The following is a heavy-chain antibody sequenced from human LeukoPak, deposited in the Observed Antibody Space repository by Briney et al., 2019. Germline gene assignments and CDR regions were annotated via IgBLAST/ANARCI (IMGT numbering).Heavy chain of an antibody. V-gene: IGHV4-39*01. CDR3: ARLLETYSSGWYVDLAYDDY. Sequence: SETLSLTCTVSGGSISSSSYYWGWIRQPPGKGLEWIGSIYYSGSTYYNPSLKSRVTISVDTSKNRFSLKLSSVTAADTAVYYCARLLETYSSGWYVDLAYDDYWGQGTLVTVSS. J-gene: IGHJ4*02. D-gene: IGHD6-19*01. CDR1: GGSISSSSYY. CDR2: IYYSGST.